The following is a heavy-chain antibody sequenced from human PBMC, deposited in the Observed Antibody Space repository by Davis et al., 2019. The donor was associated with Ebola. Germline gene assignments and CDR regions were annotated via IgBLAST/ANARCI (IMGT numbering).Heavy chain of an antibody. J-gene: IGHJ4*02. D-gene: IGHD1-26*01. V-gene: IGHV3-43D*04. Sequence: GESLKISCAASGYTFDDYGMHWVRQAPGKGLEWVSFITWNGDSTYYADSVKGRFTISRDNSKSFLYMQMNSLRPDDTAFYFCGRMQVGAKHFDYWGQGAMVTVSS. CDR3: GRMQVGAKHFDY. CDR2: ITWNGDST. CDR1: GYTFDDYG.